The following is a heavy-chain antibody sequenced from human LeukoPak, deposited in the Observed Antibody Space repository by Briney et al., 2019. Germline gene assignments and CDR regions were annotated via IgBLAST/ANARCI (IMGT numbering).Heavy chain of an antibody. CDR3: ARLGGLTYYFDF. Sequence: SETLSLTCTVSGDSVSSTGYYWGWIRQPPGKGLEWIGTIYYSGSTYYNPSLKSRATISVDTSKNQFSLKLSSVTATDTAVYYCARLGGLTYYFDFWGQGTLVTVSS. D-gene: IGHD1-14*01. J-gene: IGHJ4*02. CDR2: IYYSGST. CDR1: GDSVSSTGYY. V-gene: IGHV4-39*01.